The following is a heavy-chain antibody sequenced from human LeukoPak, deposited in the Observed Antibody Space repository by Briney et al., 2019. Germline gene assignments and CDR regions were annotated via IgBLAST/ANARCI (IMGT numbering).Heavy chain of an antibody. CDR2: IYSSGST. D-gene: IGHD5-12*01. Sequence: SETLSLTCTVSGGSISSYYWSWIRQPAGKGLEWIGRIYSSGSTYYNPSLKSRVTMSVDSSKNQFSLKLSSVTAADTAVYYCARDPLENGYASSIAYWGQGTLVTVSS. CDR1: GGSISSYY. J-gene: IGHJ4*02. V-gene: IGHV4-4*07. CDR3: ARDPLENGYASSIAY.